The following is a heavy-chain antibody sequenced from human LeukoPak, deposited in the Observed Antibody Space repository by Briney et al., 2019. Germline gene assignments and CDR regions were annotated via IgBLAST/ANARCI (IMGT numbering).Heavy chain of an antibody. D-gene: IGHD6-13*01. CDR2: IIPIFGTA. J-gene: IGHJ5*02. CDR1: GGTFSSYA. CDR3: ASAPRYSSSWPNNWFDP. V-gene: IGHV1-69*13. Sequence: ASVKVSCKASGGTFSSYAISWVRQAPGQGLEWMGGIIPIFGTANYAQKFQGRVTITADESTSTAYMELSSLRSEDTAVYFCASAPRYSSSWPNNWFDPWGQGTAVTVSS.